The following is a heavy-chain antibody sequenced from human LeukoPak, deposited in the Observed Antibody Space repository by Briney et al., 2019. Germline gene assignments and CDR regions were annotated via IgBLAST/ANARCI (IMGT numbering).Heavy chain of an antibody. Sequence: PSETLSLTCTVSGGSISSDGYYWGWIRQPPGQGLEWIGSVYYSGSTYYNPSLKSRVTISVDTSKNQFSLKLSSVTAADTAVYYCAGHHPRNTVDFWGQGTLVTVSS. D-gene: IGHD2-8*02. V-gene: IGHV4-39*01. J-gene: IGHJ4*02. CDR2: VYYSGST. CDR1: GGSISSDGYY. CDR3: AGHHPRNTVDF.